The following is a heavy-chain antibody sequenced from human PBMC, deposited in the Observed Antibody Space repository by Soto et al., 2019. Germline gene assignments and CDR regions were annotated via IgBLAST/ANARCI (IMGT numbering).Heavy chain of an antibody. Sequence: ASVKVSCKASGYTFTNCAMHWVRQAPGQRLEWMGWINAGNGDTKYAQKFQERVTITRDMSTSTAYMELSSLRSEDTAVYYCAAVPFHSSGYYYFDYWGQGTLVTVSS. CDR3: AAVPFHSSGYYYFDY. D-gene: IGHD3-22*01. CDR2: INAGNGDT. V-gene: IGHV1-3*01. CDR1: GYTFTNCA. J-gene: IGHJ4*02.